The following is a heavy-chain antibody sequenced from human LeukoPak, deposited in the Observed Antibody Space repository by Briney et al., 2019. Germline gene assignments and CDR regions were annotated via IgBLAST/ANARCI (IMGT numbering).Heavy chain of an antibody. Sequence: SGTLSLTCTVSGGSISSGGYYWSWIRQHPGKGLEWIGYIYYSGSTYYNPPLKSRVTISVDTSKNQFSLKLSSVTAADTAGYYCARYSEVGATTANYWYFDLWGRGTLVTVSS. J-gene: IGHJ2*01. CDR1: GGSISSGGYY. CDR3: ARYSEVGATTANYWYFDL. V-gene: IGHV4-31*03. CDR2: IYYSGST. D-gene: IGHD1-26*01.